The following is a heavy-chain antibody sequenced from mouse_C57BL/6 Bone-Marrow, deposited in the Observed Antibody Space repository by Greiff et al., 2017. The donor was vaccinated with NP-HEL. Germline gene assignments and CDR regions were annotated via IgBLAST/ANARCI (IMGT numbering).Heavy chain of an antibody. CDR3: ARGGYGSSYGYFDV. V-gene: IGHV3-1*01. J-gene: IGHJ1*03. CDR1: GYSITSGYD. Sequence: EVQLVESGPGMVKPSQSLSLTCTVTGYSITSGYDWHWIRHFPGNKLEWMGYISYSGSTNYNPSLKSRISITHDTSKNQFFLKLNSVTTEDTATYYCARGGYGSSYGYFDVWGTGTTVTVSS. D-gene: IGHD1-1*01. CDR2: ISYSGST.